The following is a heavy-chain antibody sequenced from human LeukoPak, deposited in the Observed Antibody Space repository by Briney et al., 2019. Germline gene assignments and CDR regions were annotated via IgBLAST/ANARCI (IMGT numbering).Heavy chain of an antibody. CDR2: IGASVSNT. J-gene: IGHJ4*02. CDR1: GFSFSNYA. V-gene: IGHV3-23*01. Sequence: GGSLRLSCAASGFSFSNYAMDWVRQAPGKGLEWVSTIGASVSNTNYADSVKGRFTISRDNSKNTLSLQMSSLKVEDTAVYYCAGRSGGTCDYWGLGTLVTVSS. CDR3: AGRSGGTCDY. D-gene: IGHD1-1*01.